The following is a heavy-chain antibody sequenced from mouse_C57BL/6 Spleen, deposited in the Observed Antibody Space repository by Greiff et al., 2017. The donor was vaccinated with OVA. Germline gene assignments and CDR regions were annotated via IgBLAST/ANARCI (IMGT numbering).Heavy chain of an antibody. D-gene: IGHD2-4*01. CDR3: ARAHDYDVGYFDV. CDR1: GFTFSSYA. J-gene: IGHJ1*03. CDR2: ISDGGSYT. V-gene: IGHV5-4*03. Sequence: EVKLVESGGGLVKPGGSLKLSCAASGFTFSSYAMSWVRQTPEKRLEWVATISDGGSYTSYPDNVKGRFTISRDNAKNNLYLQMSHLKSEDTAMYYCARAHDYDVGYFDVWGTGTTVTVSS.